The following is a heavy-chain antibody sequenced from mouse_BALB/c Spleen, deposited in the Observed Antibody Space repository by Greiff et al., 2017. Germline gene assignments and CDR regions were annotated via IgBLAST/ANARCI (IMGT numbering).Heavy chain of an antibody. CDR3: ARQGASWYFDV. D-gene: IGHD3-1*01. J-gene: IGHJ1*01. V-gene: IGHV5-12-1*01. CDR2: ISSGGGST. Sequence: EVQLVESGGGLVKPGGSLKLSCAASGFAFSSYDMSWVRQTPEKRLEWVAYISSGGGSTYYPDTVKGRFTISRDNAKNTLYLQMSSLKSEDTAMYYCARQGASWYFDVWGAGTTVTVSS. CDR1: GFAFSSYD.